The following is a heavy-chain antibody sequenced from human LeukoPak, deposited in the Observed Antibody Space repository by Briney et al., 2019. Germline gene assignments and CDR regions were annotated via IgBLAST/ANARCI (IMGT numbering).Heavy chain of an antibody. CDR3: AREGYDFWSGYAQRGDAFDI. V-gene: IGHV3-30-3*01. J-gene: IGHJ3*02. CDR1: GFTFSSYA. Sequence: GGSLRLSCAASGFTFSSYAMHWVRQAPGKGLGWVAVILYDGSNKYYADSVKGRFTISRDNSKNTLYLQMNSLRAEDTAVYYCAREGYDFWSGYAQRGDAFDIWGQGTMVTVSS. CDR2: ILYDGSNK. D-gene: IGHD3-3*01.